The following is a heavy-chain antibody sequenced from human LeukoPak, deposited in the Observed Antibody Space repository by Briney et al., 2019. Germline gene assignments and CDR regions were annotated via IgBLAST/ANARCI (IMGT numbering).Heavy chain of an antibody. CDR3: ARVTILEPFEI. Sequence: ASVTVSHMPSVYTFTGYYMQGVRQAPGQGLEWMGWIHPKSGGTRYEQSFQGRVIMTSDTSISTAYMEVRRLTSDDTAVYCCARVTILEPFEIWGQGTVVTVSS. V-gene: IGHV1-2*02. J-gene: IGHJ3*02. CDR1: VYTFTGYY. D-gene: IGHD3-3*01. CDR2: IHPKSGGT.